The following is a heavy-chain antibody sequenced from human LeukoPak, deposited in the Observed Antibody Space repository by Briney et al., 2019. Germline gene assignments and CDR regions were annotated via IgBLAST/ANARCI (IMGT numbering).Heavy chain of an antibody. Sequence: ASVKVSCKASGYTLTQHSMNWVRQAPGQGLEWMGWIITDTGNPTYAQGFTGRFVFSVDTSVNTAYLQISSLKAEDTAVYYCAREVLWHDYWGQGTLVTVSS. J-gene: IGHJ4*02. CDR3: AREVLWHDY. CDR1: GYTLTQHS. D-gene: IGHD3-16*01. CDR2: IITDTGNP. V-gene: IGHV7-4-1*02.